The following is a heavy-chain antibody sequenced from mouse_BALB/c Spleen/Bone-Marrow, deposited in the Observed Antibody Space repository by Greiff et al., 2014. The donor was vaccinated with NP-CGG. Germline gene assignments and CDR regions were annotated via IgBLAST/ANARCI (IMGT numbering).Heavy chain of an antibody. CDR1: GFNIKDTY. CDR2: IDPANGNT. J-gene: IGHJ3*01. CDR3: AAYYRYLAWFAY. Sequence: VQLQQSGAELVKPGASVKLSCTASGFNIKDTYMHWVKQRPEQGLEWIGRIDPANGNTKYDPKFQGKATITADTSSNTACLQLSSLTSEDTAVYYCAAYYRYLAWFAYWGQGTLVTVSA. D-gene: IGHD2-14*01. V-gene: IGHV14-3*02.